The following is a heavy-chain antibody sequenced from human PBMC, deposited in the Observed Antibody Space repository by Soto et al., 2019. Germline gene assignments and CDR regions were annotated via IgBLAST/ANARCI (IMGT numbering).Heavy chain of an antibody. V-gene: IGHV4-61*01. CDR3: ARDSIPFFDS. Sequence: PSETLSLTCTVSDGSISSGNYYWSCIRQPPGKGLEWIGYIYSSGNTLYNPSLKSRVIMSVDTSTNQFSLKLNSVTAADTAVYYCARDSIPFFDSWGQGTLVTVSS. D-gene: IGHD2-2*02. CDR1: DGSISSGNYY. J-gene: IGHJ4*02. CDR2: IYSSGNT.